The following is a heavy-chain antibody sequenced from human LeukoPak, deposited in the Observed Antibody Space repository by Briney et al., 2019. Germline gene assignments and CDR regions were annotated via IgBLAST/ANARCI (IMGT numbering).Heavy chain of an antibody. J-gene: IGHJ4*02. CDR1: GGSISSGGYY. V-gene: IGHV4-30-2*01. CDR3: ARGVRFNTHFDY. Sequence: PSETLSLTCTVSGGSISSGGYYWSWIRQPPGKGLEWIGYIYHSGSTYYNPSLKSRVTISVDRSKNQFSLKLSSVTAADTAVYYCARGVRFNTHFDYWGQGTLVTVSS. CDR2: IYHSGST. D-gene: IGHD4/OR15-4a*01.